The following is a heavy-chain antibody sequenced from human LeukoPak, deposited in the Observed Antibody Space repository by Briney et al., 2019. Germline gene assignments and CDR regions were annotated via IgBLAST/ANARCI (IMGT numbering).Heavy chain of an antibody. V-gene: IGHV1-2*02. CDR2: LNPNSGDT. Sequence: ASVKVSCKASGFTFTDYYIHWVRQAPGQGLEWMGWLNPNSGDTNLAQKFQGRVTMTRDTSISTAYMELSSLTSDDTAVYFCARNYYDSSGYYFNYWGQGTLVTVSS. J-gene: IGHJ4*02. CDR1: GFTFTDYY. D-gene: IGHD3-22*01. CDR3: ARNYYDSSGYYFNY.